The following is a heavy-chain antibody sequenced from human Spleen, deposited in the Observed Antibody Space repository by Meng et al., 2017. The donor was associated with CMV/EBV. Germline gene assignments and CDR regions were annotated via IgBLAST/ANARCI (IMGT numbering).Heavy chain of an antibody. J-gene: IGHJ2*01. CDR2: INPNSGGT. CDR1: GYTFTGYY. V-gene: IGHV1-2*02. D-gene: IGHD2-2*01. Sequence: ASVKVSCKASGYTFTGYYMHWVRQAPGQGHEWMGWINPNSGGTNYAQKFQGRVTMTRDTSISTAYMELSRLRSDDTAVYYCARGLEDSSTYNNWYFDLWGRGTLVTVSS. CDR3: ARGLEDSSTYNNWYFDL.